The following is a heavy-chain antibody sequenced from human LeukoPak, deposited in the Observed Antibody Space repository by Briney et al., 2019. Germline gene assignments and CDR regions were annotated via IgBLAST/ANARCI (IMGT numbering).Heavy chain of an antibody. D-gene: IGHD6-13*01. J-gene: IGHJ3*02. CDR1: GGTFSSYA. CDR2: IIPILGIA. CDR3: ARDVAAAEDAFDI. Sequence: SVKVSCKAPGGTFSSYAISWVRQAPGQGLEWMGRIIPILGIANYAQKFQGRVTITADKSTSTAYMELSSLGSEDTAVYYCARDVAAAEDAFDIWGQGTMVTVSS. V-gene: IGHV1-69*04.